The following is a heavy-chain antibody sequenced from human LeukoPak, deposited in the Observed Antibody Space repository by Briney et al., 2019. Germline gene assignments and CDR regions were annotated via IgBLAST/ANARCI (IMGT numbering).Heavy chain of an antibody. CDR2: SGGDGGST. V-gene: IGHV3-23*01. CDR3: AKALNYWYFDL. CDR1: GFTFSSYD. J-gene: IGHJ2*01. Sequence: GGSLRLSCAASGFTFSSYDMSWVRQAPGKGLEWVSASGGDGGSTYADSVKGRFTIPRDNSKNTLYLQMNSLRAEDTATYYYAKALNYWYFDLWGRGNLVTVSS.